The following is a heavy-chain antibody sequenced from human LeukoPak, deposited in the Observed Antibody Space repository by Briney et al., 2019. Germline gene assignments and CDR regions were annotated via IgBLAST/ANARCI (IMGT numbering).Heavy chain of an antibody. V-gene: IGHV3-33*01. CDR1: GFTFSSYG. CDR3: ARGIAVEERRRYFDY. CDR2: IWYDGSNK. J-gene: IGHJ4*02. Sequence: GGSLRLSCAASGFTFSSYGMHWVRQAPGKGLEWVAVIWYDGSNKYYADSVKGRFTISRDNSKNTLYLQMNSLRAEDTAVYYCARGIAVEERRRYFDYWGQGTLVTVSS. D-gene: IGHD6-19*01.